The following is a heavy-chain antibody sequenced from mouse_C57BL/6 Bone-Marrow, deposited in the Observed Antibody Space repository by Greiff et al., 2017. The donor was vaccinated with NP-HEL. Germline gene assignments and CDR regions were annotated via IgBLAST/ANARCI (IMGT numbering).Heavy chain of an antibody. CDR3: TAYYDSSYNY. D-gene: IGHD1-1*01. V-gene: IGHV14-4*01. Sequence: VQLQQSGAELVRPGASVKLSCTASGFNIKDDYMHWVKQRPEQGLEWIGWIDPENGDTEYASKFQGKATITADTSSNTAYLQLSSLTSEDTAVYYCTAYYDSSYNYWGQGTTLTVSS. J-gene: IGHJ2*01. CDR1: GFNIKDDY. CDR2: IDPENGDT.